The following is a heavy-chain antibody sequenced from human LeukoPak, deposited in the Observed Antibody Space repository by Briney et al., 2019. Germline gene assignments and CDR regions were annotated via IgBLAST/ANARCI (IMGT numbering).Heavy chain of an antibody. J-gene: IGHJ3*02. CDR3: AREVGFSQYYYDGSGYPNDAFDI. D-gene: IGHD3-22*01. CDR1: GFTFSSYS. Sequence: GGSLRLSCAASGFTFSSYSMNWVRQAPGKGLEWVSSISSSSSYIYYADSVKGRFTISRDNAKNSLYLQMNSLRAEDTAVYYCAREVGFSQYYYDGSGYPNDAFDIWGQGTMVTVSS. CDR2: ISSSSSYI. V-gene: IGHV3-21*01.